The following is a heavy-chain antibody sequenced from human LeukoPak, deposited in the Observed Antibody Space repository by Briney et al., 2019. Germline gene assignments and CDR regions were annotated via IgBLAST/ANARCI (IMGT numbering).Heavy chain of an antibody. CDR2: INPNSGGT. CDR3: ATDQSFSSGYGMDV. Sequence: ASVKVSCKASGYTFTGYYLHWVRQAPGQGLEWMGRINPNSGGTNYAQKFQGRVTMTRDTSITTAYMELSRLRSDDTAVYYCATDQSFSSGYGMDVWGQGTTVTVSS. CDR1: GYTFTGYY. V-gene: IGHV1-2*06. J-gene: IGHJ6*02. D-gene: IGHD3-10*01.